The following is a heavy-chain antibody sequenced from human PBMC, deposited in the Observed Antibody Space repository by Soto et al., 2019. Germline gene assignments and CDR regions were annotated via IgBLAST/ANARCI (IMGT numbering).Heavy chain of an antibody. D-gene: IGHD3-22*01. Sequence: PGVPLRLSCAASGFTFSNYGLDWVRQAPGKGLEWVAVISFDGSNKSYADSVKGRFTISRDNSKNTLYLQMNSLRAEDTAVYYCAKVQAPLYDSSGLDYWGQGTLVTVSS. V-gene: IGHV3-30*18. CDR1: GFTFSNYG. CDR2: ISFDGSNK. CDR3: AKVQAPLYDSSGLDY. J-gene: IGHJ4*02.